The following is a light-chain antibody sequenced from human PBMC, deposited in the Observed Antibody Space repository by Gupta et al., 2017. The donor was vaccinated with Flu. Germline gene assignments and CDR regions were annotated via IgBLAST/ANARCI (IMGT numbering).Light chain of an antibody. J-gene: IGKJ3*01. Sequence: TCRASQAISNRLSWYQHIPGKVPKLLIYAASTLQSGVPSRFSGSGSRTQFTLTISSLQPEDVATYYCQSYDGAPFTFGPGTQLDLK. V-gene: IGKV1-27*01. CDR3: QSYDGAPFT. CDR1: QAISNR. CDR2: AAS.